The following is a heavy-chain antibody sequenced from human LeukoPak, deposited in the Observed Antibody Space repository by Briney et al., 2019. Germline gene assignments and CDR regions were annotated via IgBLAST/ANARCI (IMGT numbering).Heavy chain of an antibody. Sequence: PGGSLRLSCAASGFTFSSYAMSWVRQAPGKGLEWVSAISGSGGSTYYADSVKGRFTISRDNSKNTLYLQMNSLRAEDTAVYYCAKDLSLEQWFGELSPDNSPHYYYYGMDVWGQGTTVTVSS. CDR1: GFTFSSYA. D-gene: IGHD3-10*01. CDR3: AKDLSLEQWFGELSPDNSPHYYYYGMDV. CDR2: ISGSGGST. J-gene: IGHJ6*02. V-gene: IGHV3-23*01.